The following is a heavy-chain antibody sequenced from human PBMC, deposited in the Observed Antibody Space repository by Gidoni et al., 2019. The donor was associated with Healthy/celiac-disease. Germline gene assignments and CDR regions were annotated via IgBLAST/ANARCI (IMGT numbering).Heavy chain of an antibody. V-gene: IGHV3-48*01. CDR1: GFTFSADS. J-gene: IGHJ4*02. D-gene: IGHD2-15*01. CDR3: GRVGQYCSGGSCYRDGAFDY. Sequence: EVQLVESGGGLVQPGGSLRLSCAASGFTFSADSMTWVRQAPGGGLEWVSYISSSSNTIYYTDSVKGRFTISRDNAKNSLYLQMNSLRAEDTAVYYCGRVGQYCSGGSCYRDGAFDYWGQGTLVTVSS. CDR2: ISSSSNTI.